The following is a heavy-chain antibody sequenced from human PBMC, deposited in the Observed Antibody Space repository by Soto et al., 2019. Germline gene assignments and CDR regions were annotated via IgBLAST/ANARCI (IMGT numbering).Heavy chain of an antibody. Sequence: GFLGRPCAASGFTFSSYGMHWVRQAPGKGLEWVAVISYDGSNKYYADSVKGRFTISRDNSKNTLYLQMNSLRAEDTAVYYCAKHPRARRDGYITPLDYWGQGTVVTVSS. CDR3: AKHPRARRDGYITPLDY. CDR2: ISYDGSNK. V-gene: IGHV3-30*18. CDR1: GFTFSSYG. J-gene: IGHJ4*02. D-gene: IGHD5-12*01.